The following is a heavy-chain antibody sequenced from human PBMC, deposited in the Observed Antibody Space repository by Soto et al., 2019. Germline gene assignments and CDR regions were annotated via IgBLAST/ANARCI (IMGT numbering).Heavy chain of an antibody. J-gene: IGHJ4*02. CDR3: ASPWGSSDY. CDR1: GITFSNYE. V-gene: IGHV3-48*03. CDR2: ISSDGDTI. D-gene: IGHD7-27*01. Sequence: EVRLVESGGGLVQPGGSLRLSCAASGITFSNYEMNWVRQVPGKGLEWISFISSDGDTIYYAVSVKGRFTISRDNAKNSLYLQMYSLRAEDSAVYYCASPWGSSDYWGQGTLVTVSS.